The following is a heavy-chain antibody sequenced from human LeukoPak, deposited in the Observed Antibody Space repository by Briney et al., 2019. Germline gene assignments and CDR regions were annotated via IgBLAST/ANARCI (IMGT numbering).Heavy chain of an antibody. CDR1: GFTFSSYA. V-gene: IGHV3-30-3*01. CDR2: ISYDGSNK. CDR3: ARLSSSSIGY. Sequence: GGSPRLSCAASGFTFSSYAMHWVRQAPGKGLEWVAVISYDGSNKYYADSVKGRFTISRDNSKNTLYLQMNSLRAEDTAVYYCARLSSSSIGYWGQGTLVTVSS. J-gene: IGHJ4*02. D-gene: IGHD6-6*01.